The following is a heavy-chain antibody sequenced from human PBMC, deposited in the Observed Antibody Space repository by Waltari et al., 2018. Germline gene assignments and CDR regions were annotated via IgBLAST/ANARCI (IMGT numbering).Heavy chain of an antibody. CDR1: GFQFEDYA. V-gene: IGHV3-9*01. D-gene: IGHD2-2*01. J-gene: IGHJ4*02. CDR3: AKDARGGTSVHDGYYFDS. Sequence: EVQLVESGGGLVQPGRSLRLSCAASGFQFEDYAMHLVRQSQGKGLEWVLGISWNSGSIAYADSVKGRFTISRDNTKNSLYLEMNSLKTDDTAFYFCAKDARGGTSVHDGYYFDSWGQGIRVTVSS. CDR2: ISWNSGSI.